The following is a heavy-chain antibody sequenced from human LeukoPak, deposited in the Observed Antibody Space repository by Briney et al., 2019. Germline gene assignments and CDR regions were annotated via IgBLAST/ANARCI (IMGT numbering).Heavy chain of an antibody. J-gene: IGHJ6*02. CDR3: ARRRSSSSSFLSYYYYYGMDV. D-gene: IGHD6-6*01. V-gene: IGHV4-31*03. CDR1: GGSISSGGYY. CDR2: IYYSGST. Sequence: PSQTLSLTCTVSGGSISSGGYYWSWIRQHPGKGLEWIGYIYYSGSTNYNPSLKSRVTISVDTSKNQFSLKLSSVTAADTAVYYCARRRSSSSSFLSYYYYYGMDVWGQGTTVTVSS.